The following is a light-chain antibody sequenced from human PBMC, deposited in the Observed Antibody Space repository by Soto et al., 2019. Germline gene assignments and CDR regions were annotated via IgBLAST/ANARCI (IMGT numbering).Light chain of an antibody. V-gene: IGKV3-20*01. CDR3: QQYNNWPPIT. Sequence: EIVLTQSPGTLSWSPGERATLSCRGSQSVSSSYLAWYQQKPGQAPRLLIYGASSRATGIPDRFSGSGSGTEFTLTISSLQSEDFAVYYCQQYNNWPPITFGQGTRLEIK. J-gene: IGKJ5*01. CDR1: QSVSSSY. CDR2: GAS.